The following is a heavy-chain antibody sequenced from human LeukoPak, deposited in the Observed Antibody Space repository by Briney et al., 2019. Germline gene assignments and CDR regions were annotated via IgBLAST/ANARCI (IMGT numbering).Heavy chain of an antibody. D-gene: IGHD4-23*01. CDR1: GVNFQDAW. V-gene: IGHV3-15*01. Sequence: PGGSLRLSCAGSGVNFQDAWMTWVRQAPGKGLEWVGRIKSKRDGAATDYAAFVKSRFTISSDDSKNTVYLQMNSLRTEDTAVYYCTSLVGSPTYWGQGTLVAVSS. CDR3: TSLVGSPTY. CDR2: IKSKRDGAAT. J-gene: IGHJ4*02.